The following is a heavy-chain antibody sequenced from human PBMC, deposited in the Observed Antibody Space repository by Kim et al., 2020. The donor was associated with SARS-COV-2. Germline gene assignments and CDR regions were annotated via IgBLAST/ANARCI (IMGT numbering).Heavy chain of an antibody. V-gene: IGHV4-59*13. CDR3: ARNRGSSPLFDP. J-gene: IGHJ5*02. CDR1: GGSLNGNF. Sequence: SETLSLTCTVSGGSLNGNFWSWIRQTPGKGLEWIGYVYNSGSTDYNPSLKSRVTISVDTSKNQFSLRVNSMTAADTGAYYCARNRGSSPLFDPWGQGT. CDR2: VYNSGST. D-gene: IGHD3-10*01.